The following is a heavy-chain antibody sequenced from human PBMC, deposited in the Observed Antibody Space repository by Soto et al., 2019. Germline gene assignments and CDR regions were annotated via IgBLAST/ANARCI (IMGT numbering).Heavy chain of an antibody. CDR1: GGSFSGYD. Sequence: SETLSLTCAVYGGSFSGYDWRWIRQPPGKGLEWIGEINHSGSTNYNPSRKSRVTISVDTSKNQFSLKLSSVTAADTAVYYCARCASLTYYAFWSGYYTWFDPCGQGTLVTVSS. J-gene: IGHJ5*02. D-gene: IGHD3-3*01. V-gene: IGHV4-34*01. CDR2: INHSGST. CDR3: ARCASLTYYAFWSGYYTWFDP.